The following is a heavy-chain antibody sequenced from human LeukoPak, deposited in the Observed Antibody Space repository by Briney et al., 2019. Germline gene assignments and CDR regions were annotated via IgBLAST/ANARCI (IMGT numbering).Heavy chain of an antibody. V-gene: IGHV3-53*01. CDR2: IYSDNT. Sequence: GGSLRLSCTVSGFTVSSNSMSWVRQAPGKGLEWVSFIYSDNTHYSDSVKGRFIISRDNAKNSLYLQMNSLRVEDTAVYYCASRIVATPDYFDYWGQGTLVTVSS. D-gene: IGHD4-23*01. CDR1: GFTVSSNS. J-gene: IGHJ4*02. CDR3: ASRIVATPDYFDY.